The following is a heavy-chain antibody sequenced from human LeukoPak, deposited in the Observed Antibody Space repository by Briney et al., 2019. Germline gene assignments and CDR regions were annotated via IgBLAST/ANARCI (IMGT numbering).Heavy chain of an antibody. J-gene: IGHJ4*02. V-gene: IGHV3-7*01. CDR3: ARDGGAAAGHFDY. CDR1: GFTFSSYW. CDR2: IKQDGSEK. D-gene: IGHD6-13*01. Sequence: AGGSLRLSCAASGFTFSSYWMSWVRQAPGKGLEWVANIKQDGSEKYYVDSVKGRFTISRDNAKNSLYLQMNSLRAEDTAVYYCARDGGAAAGHFDYWGQGTLVTVSS.